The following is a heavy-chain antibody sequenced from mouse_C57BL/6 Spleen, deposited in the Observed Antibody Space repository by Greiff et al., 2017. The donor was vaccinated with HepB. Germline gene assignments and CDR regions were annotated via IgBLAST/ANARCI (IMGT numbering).Heavy chain of an antibody. Sequence: QVQLQQPGAELVMPGASVKLSCKASGYTFTSYWMHWVKQRPGQGLEWIGEIDPSDSYTNYNQKFKGKSTLTVDKSSSTAYMQLSSLTSEDSTVYYCALRYYGMEDWGQGTSVTVTA. J-gene: IGHJ4*01. CDR1: GYTFTSYW. CDR3: ALRYYGMED. V-gene: IGHV1-69*01. CDR2: IDPSDSYT. D-gene: IGHD1-1*01.